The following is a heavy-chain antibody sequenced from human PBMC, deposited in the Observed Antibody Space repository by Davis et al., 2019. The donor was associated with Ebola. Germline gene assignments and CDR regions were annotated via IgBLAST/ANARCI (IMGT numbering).Heavy chain of an antibody. J-gene: IGHJ6*02. D-gene: IGHD5-12*01. CDR1: GFPFTTYT. Sequence: GGSLRLSCAASGFPFTTYTLNWVRQAPGKGLECVASVSSYSEKIYYADSVKGRFTASRDNANNSLYLQMNSLRADDTAIYYCARDRYSTRDYYYYYGMDVWGQGTTVTVSS. CDR2: VSSYSEKI. CDR3: ARDRYSTRDYYYYYGMDV. V-gene: IGHV3-21*01.